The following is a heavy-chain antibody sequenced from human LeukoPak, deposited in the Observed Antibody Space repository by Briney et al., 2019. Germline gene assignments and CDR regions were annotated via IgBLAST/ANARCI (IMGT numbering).Heavy chain of an antibody. J-gene: IGHJ5*02. Sequence: PSETLSLTCAVYGGSFSGYYWSWIRQPPGKGLEWIGEINHSGSTNYNPSLKGRVTISVDTSKNQFSLKLSSVTAADTAVYYCARGRTYYDFWSGSRRPGGWFDPWGQGTLVTVSS. CDR3: ARGRTYYDFWSGSRRPGGWFDP. CDR2: INHSGST. CDR1: GGSFSGYY. V-gene: IGHV4-34*01. D-gene: IGHD3-3*01.